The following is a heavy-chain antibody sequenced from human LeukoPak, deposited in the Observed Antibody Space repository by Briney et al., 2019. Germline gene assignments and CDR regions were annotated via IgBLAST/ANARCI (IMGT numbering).Heavy chain of an antibody. J-gene: IGHJ3*01. V-gene: IGHV3-74*01. CDR3: AMIVVVLSGGEAFDL. Sequence: PGGSLRLSCAASGFTFSSYWMHWVRQAPGKGLVWVSRINPDGSTTSYADSVKGRFTISRDSAKNTLYLQMNSLRSEDTAVYYCAMIVVVLSGGEAFDLWGQGTMVTVSS. CDR2: INPDGSTT. CDR1: GFTFSSYW. D-gene: IGHD3-22*01.